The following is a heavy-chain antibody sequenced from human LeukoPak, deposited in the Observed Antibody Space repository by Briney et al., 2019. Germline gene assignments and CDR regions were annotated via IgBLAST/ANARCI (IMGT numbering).Heavy chain of an antibody. CDR2: ISSDGSST. CDR1: GFTFSTYW. Sequence: GGSLRLSCAASGFTFSTYWMHWVRQAPGKGLVWVSRISSDGSSTSYADSVKGRFTISRDNAKNTLYLQMNSLRAEDTAVYYCARDLGSYSSWGAFDIWGQGTMVTVSS. D-gene: IGHD3-16*02. CDR3: ARDLGSYSSWGAFDI. J-gene: IGHJ3*02. V-gene: IGHV3-74*01.